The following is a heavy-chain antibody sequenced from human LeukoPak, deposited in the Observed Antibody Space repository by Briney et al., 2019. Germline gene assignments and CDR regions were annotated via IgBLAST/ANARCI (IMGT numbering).Heavy chain of an antibody. V-gene: IGHV3-74*01. J-gene: IGHJ4*02. CDR3: ARVGFTGYVYYFDY. Sequence: GGSLRLSCAAPALTFSSFWMHCVRQVPGKGLIWLSGIDTDGTNTNYADSVKGRFTISRDNAKSTIFLQMNSLRAEDTAVYYCARVGFTGYVYYFDYWGQGALVTVSS. CDR1: ALTFSSFW. CDR2: IDTDGTNT. D-gene: IGHD5-12*01.